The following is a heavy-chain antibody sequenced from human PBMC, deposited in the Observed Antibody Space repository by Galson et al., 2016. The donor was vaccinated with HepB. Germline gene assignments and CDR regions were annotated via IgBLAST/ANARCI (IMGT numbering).Heavy chain of an antibody. V-gene: IGHV3-7*03. CDR2: IKQDGSEQ. J-gene: IGHJ4*02. D-gene: IGHD1/OR15-1a*01. CDR3: TSGIGTIDY. Sequence: SLRLSCAASGFTFTNYWMSWVRQAPGKGPEWVANIKQDGSEQNYVDSVKGRFTISRDNAKNSLYLQMNSLKTEDTALYYCTSGIGTIDYWGQGTLVTVSS. CDR1: GFTFTNYW.